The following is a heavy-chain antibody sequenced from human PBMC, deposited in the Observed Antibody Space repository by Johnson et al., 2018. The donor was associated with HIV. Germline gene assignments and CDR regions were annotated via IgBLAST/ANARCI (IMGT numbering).Heavy chain of an antibody. CDR3: AVVALPRYWYDAFDI. V-gene: IGHV3-33*01. CDR1: GFTFSGYA. J-gene: IGHJ3*02. D-gene: IGHD2-21*01. CDR2: IYYDGTNK. Sequence: QVQLVESGGGVVQPGRSLRLSCAASGFTFSGYAMHGVRQAPGEGLEWVAVIYYDGTNKHYADSVKGRFHISRDNSKNTLYLQMNSLRAEETAVYYCAVVALPRYWYDAFDIWGQGTMVTVSS.